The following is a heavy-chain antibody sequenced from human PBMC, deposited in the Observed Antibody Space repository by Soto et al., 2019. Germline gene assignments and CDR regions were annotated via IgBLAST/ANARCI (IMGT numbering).Heavy chain of an antibody. CDR2: ISGSGGST. CDR1: GFTFSSYA. J-gene: IGHJ4*02. Sequence: GGSLRLSCAASGFTFSSYAMSWVRQAPGKGLEWVSAISGSGGSTYYADSVKGRFTISRDNSKNTLYLQMNSLRAEDKAVYYCAKPPFPYGSGSYYNGYWGQGTLVTVSS. V-gene: IGHV3-23*01. CDR3: AKPPFPYGSGSYYNGY. D-gene: IGHD3-10*01.